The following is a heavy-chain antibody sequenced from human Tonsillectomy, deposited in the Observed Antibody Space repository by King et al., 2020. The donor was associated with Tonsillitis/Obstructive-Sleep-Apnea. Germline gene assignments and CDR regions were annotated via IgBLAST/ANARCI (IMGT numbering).Heavy chain of an antibody. D-gene: IGHD6-13*01. V-gene: IGHV4-39*01. CDR2: ISYSGNT. CDR1: GGSINSGNYY. CDR3: ARGVPADGQYYFDY. J-gene: IGHJ4*02. Sequence: QLQESGPGLVKPSETLSLTCTVSGGSINSGNYYWGWIRQPPGKGLEWIATISYSGNTYYNPSLKSRVTISVDTSKNQFSLKLTSVTPADTAMYYCARGVPADGQYYFDYWGQGTLVTVSS.